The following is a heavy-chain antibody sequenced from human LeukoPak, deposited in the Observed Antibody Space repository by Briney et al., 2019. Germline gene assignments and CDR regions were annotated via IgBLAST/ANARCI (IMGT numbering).Heavy chain of an antibody. D-gene: IGHD6-13*01. Sequence: TGGSLRLSCAASGFTFSSYAMSWVRQAPGKGLEWVSAISDSGGSTYYADSVKGRFTISRDNSKNTLYLQMNSLRAEDTAVYYCAKVTYSSSWSYYFDYWGQGTLVTVSS. CDR2: ISDSGGST. V-gene: IGHV3-23*01. CDR3: AKVTYSSSWSYYFDY. CDR1: GFTFSSYA. J-gene: IGHJ4*02.